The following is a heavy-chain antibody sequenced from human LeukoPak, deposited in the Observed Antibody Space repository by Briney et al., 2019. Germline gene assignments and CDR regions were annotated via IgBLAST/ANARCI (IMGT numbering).Heavy chain of an antibody. J-gene: IGHJ4*02. Sequence: PSGTPSLPRPVSGGSISRFYWGWVRRPPGGGREWIGYIYYSGSTNYNPSLKSRVTMSVDTSKNQFSLKLSSVTAADTAVYYCARHYGSGRPYFDYWGQGTLVTVSS. CDR1: GGSISRFY. CDR2: IYYSGST. D-gene: IGHD3-10*01. CDR3: ARHYGSGRPYFDY. V-gene: IGHV4-59*08.